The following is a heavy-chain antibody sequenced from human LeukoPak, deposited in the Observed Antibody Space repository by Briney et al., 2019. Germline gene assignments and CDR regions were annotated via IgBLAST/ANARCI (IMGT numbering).Heavy chain of an antibody. V-gene: IGHV3-30*18. J-gene: IGHJ4*02. CDR3: AKSDGYNSYGDY. Sequence: GRALRLSCAASGFTFSSYGMHWVRQAPGKGLEWVAVISYDGSNKYYADSVKGRFTISRDNSKNTLYLQMNSLRAEDTAVYYCAKSDGYNSYGDYWGQGTLVTVSS. D-gene: IGHD5-24*01. CDR2: ISYDGSNK. CDR1: GFTFSSYG.